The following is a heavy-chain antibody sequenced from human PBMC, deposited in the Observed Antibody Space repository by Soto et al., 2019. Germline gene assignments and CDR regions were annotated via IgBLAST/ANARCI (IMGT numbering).Heavy chain of an antibody. CDR3: ARSRTGTTYGGMDV. Sequence: GGSLRLSCAASGFAVISNYMTWVRQAPGKGLEWVSVIHSGGDTHYADSVRGRFTISRDNSKNTLYLQMNSLRAEDTAVYYCARSRTGTTYGGMDVWGQGTTVTVSS. CDR1: GFAVISNY. J-gene: IGHJ6*02. CDR2: IHSGGDT. V-gene: IGHV3-66*01. D-gene: IGHD1-7*01.